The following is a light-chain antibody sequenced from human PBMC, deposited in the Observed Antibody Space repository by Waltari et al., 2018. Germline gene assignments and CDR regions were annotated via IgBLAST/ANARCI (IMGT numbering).Light chain of an antibody. Sequence: QSVLTQPPSASGTPGQTVTMSCSGGSSNLAKHYVLVYQHLPGTAPRLVMSSDKERPSGVPDRFSGSKSGTSASLAVSGLRSEDEADYYCAVWDNNLSAWVFGGGTKLTVL. CDR3: AVWDNNLSAWV. CDR1: SSNLAKHY. CDR2: SDK. J-gene: IGLJ3*02. V-gene: IGLV1-47*02.